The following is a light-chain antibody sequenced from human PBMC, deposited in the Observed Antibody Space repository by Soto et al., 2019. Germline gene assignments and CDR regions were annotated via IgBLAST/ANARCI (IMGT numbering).Light chain of an antibody. CDR1: QSVSSSY. CDR2: VAS. J-gene: IGKJ5*01. CDR3: QQYGSSPRGIT. Sequence: EIVLTQSPGTLSLSPGERATLSCRASQSVSSSYLAWYQQKPGQAPRLLIYVASSRATGIPDRFSGSGSGTDFTLTISRLEPEDFAVYYCQQYGSSPRGITFGQGTRLEIK. V-gene: IGKV3-20*01.